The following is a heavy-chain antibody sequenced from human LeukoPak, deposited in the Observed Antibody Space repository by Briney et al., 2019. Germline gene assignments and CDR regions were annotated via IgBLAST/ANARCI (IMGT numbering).Heavy chain of an antibody. J-gene: IGHJ4*02. Sequence: ASVKVSCKASGYTFTGYYMHWVRQAPGQGLEWMGWINPNSGGTNYAQKFQGRVTMTRDTSISTAHMELSRLRSDDTAVYYCARGIPIAVAGSIGYWGQGTLVTVSS. CDR2: INPNSGGT. CDR1: GYTFTGYY. D-gene: IGHD6-19*01. V-gene: IGHV1-2*02. CDR3: ARGIPIAVAGSIGY.